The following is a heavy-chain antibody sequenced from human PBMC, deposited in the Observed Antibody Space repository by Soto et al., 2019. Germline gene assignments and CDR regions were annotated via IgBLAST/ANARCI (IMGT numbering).Heavy chain of an antibody. Sequence: EVQLLESGGGLVQPGGSLRVSCAASGFTFSRYAMSWVRQAPGKGLEWVSAMSGSGGSTYYVDSVKGRFTISRDNSKNTLYLQMNSLRAEDTVVYYCAKTVGVGEPPDYYYYRMDVWGQGTTVTVSS. CDR3: AKTVGVGEPPDYYYYRMDV. D-gene: IGHD3-10*01. J-gene: IGHJ6*02. V-gene: IGHV3-23*01. CDR1: GFTFSRYA. CDR2: MSGSGGST.